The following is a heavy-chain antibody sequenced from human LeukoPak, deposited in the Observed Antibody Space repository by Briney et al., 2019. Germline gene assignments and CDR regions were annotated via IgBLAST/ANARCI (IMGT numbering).Heavy chain of an antibody. J-gene: IGHJ4*02. D-gene: IGHD3-16*01. CDR3: ARDQKGEFHFDY. CDR1: GYTFTSYY. V-gene: IGHV1-2*02. Sequence: GASVKVSCKASGYTFTSYYMHWVRQAPGQGLEWMGWINPNSGGTNYAQKFQGRVTMTRDTSISTAYMELSRLRSDDTAVYYCARDQKGEFHFDYWGQGTLVTVSS. CDR2: INPNSGGT.